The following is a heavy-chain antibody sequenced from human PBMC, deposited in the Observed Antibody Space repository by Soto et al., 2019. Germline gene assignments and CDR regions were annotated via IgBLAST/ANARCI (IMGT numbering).Heavy chain of an antibody. J-gene: IGHJ4*01. CDR3: AREGAGRGFYDALHGSRYQATDC. CDR2: INGRGGST. Sequence: GASVKVSCKACGYTFVSYYRHWVRQAPGQGREWMGMINGRGGSTTYSQKFQGRVTMTRDTSTGTGYMELNSLRSEDTAIYYCAREGAGRGFYDALHGSRYQATDCWG. V-gene: IGHV1-46*01. CDR1: GYTFVSYY. D-gene: IGHD3-9*01.